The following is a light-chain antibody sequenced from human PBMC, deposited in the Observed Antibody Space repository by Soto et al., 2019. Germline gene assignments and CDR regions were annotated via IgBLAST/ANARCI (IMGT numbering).Light chain of an antibody. CDR3: SSYAGGNNLV. CDR2: EVT. J-gene: IGLJ3*02. V-gene: IGLV2-8*01. CDR1: SSDIGAYNY. Sequence: QSVLTQPPSASGSPGQLVTISCTGTSSDIGAYNYVSWYQQHPGKVPRLMIYEVTKRPSGVPDRFSGSQSGNTASLTVSGLQAEDEADYYCSSYAGGNNLVFGGGTKLTVL.